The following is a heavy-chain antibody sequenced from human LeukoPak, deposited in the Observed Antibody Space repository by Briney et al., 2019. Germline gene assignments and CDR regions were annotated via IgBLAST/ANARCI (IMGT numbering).Heavy chain of an antibody. CDR2: INHSGST. V-gene: IGHV4-34*01. Sequence: SETLSLTCAVYGGSFSGYYWSWIRQPPGKGLEWIGEINHSGSTNYNPSLKSRVTISVGTSKNQFSLKLSSVTAADTAVYYCARGLSPSDFDYWGQGTLVTVSS. D-gene: IGHD3-10*01. J-gene: IGHJ4*02. CDR1: GGSFSGYY. CDR3: ARGLSPSDFDY.